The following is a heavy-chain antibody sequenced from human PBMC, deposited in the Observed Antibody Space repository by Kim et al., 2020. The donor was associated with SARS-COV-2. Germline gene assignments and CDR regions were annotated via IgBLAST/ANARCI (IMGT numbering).Heavy chain of an antibody. Sequence: GGSLRLSCAASGFTFSSYGMHWVRQAPGKGLEWVAVISYDGSNKYYADSVKGRFTISRDNSKNTLYLQMNSLRAEDTAVYYCAKDQSHSSQWYFDLWGRGTLVTVSS. CDR1: GFTFSSYG. V-gene: IGHV3-30*18. J-gene: IGHJ2*01. CDR3: AKDQSHSSQWYFDL. D-gene: IGHD6-13*01. CDR2: ISYDGSNK.